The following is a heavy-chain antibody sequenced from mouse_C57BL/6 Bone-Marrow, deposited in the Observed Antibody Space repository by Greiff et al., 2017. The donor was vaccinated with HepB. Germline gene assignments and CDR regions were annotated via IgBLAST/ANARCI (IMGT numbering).Heavy chain of an antibody. CDR3: ARWSDGGFAY. CDR2: IDPEDGET. CDR1: GFNIKDYY. V-gene: IGHV14-2*01. J-gene: IGHJ3*01. Sequence: EVQLQQSGAELVKPGASVKLSCTASGFNIKDYYMHWVKQRTEQGLEWIGRIDPEDGETKYAPTFQGKATITADTSSNTAYLQLSSLTSEDTAVYYCARWSDGGFAYWGQGTLVTVSA.